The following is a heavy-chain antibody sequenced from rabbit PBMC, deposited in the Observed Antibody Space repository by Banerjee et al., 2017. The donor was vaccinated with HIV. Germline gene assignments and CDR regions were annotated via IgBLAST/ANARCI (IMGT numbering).Heavy chain of an antibody. D-gene: IGHD7-1*01. CDR1: GFDFSSYA. V-gene: IGHV1S21*01. CDR2: ITYGGST. Sequence: EQLKESGGGLVQPGGSLKLSCKASGFDFSSYAITWVRQAPGKGLEWIGYITYGGSTFYASWAKGRFTISRTSTTVDLKMTSLTAADTATYFCARGDGAYAGYDGLWGPGTLVTVS. J-gene: IGHJ6*01. CDR3: ARGDGAYAGYDGL.